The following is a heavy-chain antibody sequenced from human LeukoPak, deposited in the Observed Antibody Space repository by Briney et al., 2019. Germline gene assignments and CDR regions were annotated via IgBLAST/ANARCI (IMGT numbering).Heavy chain of an antibody. J-gene: IGHJ5*02. V-gene: IGHV3-66*01. CDR1: GFSVIRNY. CDR2: IYSGGTGGST. D-gene: IGHD1-1*01. Sequence: GGSLRLSCAAAGFSVIRNYMGWGRQAPGKGLEWVSVIYSGGTGGSTYYAASVKGRFTISRDDSKNTLYLQMNSLRAEDTAVYYCARDRALERNWFDPWGQGTLVIVSS. CDR3: ARDRALERNWFDP.